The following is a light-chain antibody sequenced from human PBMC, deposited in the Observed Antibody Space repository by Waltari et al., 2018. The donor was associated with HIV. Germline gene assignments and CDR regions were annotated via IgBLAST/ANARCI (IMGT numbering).Light chain of an antibody. CDR1: EDMNEF. Sequence: DIQLTQSPSFLSASIGDRVTITCRASEDMNEFLAWYQQKPGVAPKLLIYAASTLEDEVPSRFSGSGSGTDFTLSISSLQPEDFATYFCQQLNTYPPDTFGPGTKLEI. V-gene: IGKV1-9*01. J-gene: IGKJ2*01. CDR3: QQLNTYPPDT. CDR2: AAS.